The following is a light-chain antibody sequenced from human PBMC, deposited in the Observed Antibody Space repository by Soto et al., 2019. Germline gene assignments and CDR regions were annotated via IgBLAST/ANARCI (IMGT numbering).Light chain of an antibody. CDR3: QQHGGSPPIT. Sequence: EIVLTQSPGTLSLSPGATATLSCMASQSVSSSYLAWYQQKPGQAPRLLIYDASRRATGVPDRFSGGGSGGHFSLTISSRVPEGYSVDSCQQHGGSPPITGGQGPRLEIK. CDR1: QSVSSSY. CDR2: DAS. J-gene: IGKJ5*01. V-gene: IGKV3-20*01.